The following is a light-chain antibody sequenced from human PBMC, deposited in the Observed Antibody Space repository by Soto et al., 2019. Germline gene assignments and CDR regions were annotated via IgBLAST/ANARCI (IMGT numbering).Light chain of an antibody. CDR3: QQHGSSPYT. J-gene: IGKJ2*01. V-gene: IGKV3-20*01. CDR1: QSVSGSY. Sequence: EIVLTQCPGTLSLSPGERATLSCRASQSVSGSYLAWYQQKPGQAPRLLLYAASSRAPGIPDRFSGSGSGTAFTLSISRLEPADFAVYYCQQHGSSPYTFGQGTKLEIK. CDR2: AAS.